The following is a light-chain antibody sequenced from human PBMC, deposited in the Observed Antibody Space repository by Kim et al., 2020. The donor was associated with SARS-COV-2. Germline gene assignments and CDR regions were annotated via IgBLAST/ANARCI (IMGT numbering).Light chain of an antibody. J-gene: IGKJ1*01. CDR3: HQYNSSPPLT. Sequence: AGGDRVTITCRASQSIDNWLAWYRQRPGKAPELLIFDASRVETGVPLRFRGSGFGTDFSLTITRLQTDDSATYYCHQYNSSPPLTFGQGTKVDIK. CDR2: DAS. V-gene: IGKV1-5*01. CDR1: QSIDNW.